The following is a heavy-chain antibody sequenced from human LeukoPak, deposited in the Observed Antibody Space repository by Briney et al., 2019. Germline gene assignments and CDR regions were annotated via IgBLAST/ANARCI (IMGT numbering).Heavy chain of an antibody. CDR1: GFTVSNNY. J-gene: IGHJ4*02. V-gene: IGHV3-53*01. Sequence: GGSLRLSCAASGFTVSNNYMSWVRQAPGKGLEWVSVIYSGGSTYYADSVKGRFTISRDTSKNTLSLQMNSLRAEDTAVYYCASLSLGHYWGQGTLITVSS. CDR3: ASLSLGHY. CDR2: IYSGGST. D-gene: IGHD6-6*01.